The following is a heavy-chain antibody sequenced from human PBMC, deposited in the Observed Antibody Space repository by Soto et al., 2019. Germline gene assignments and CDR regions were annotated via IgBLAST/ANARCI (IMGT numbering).Heavy chain of an antibody. Sequence: QVQLVQSGAEVKKPGASVKVSCKASGYTFTSYDINWVRQATGQGLEWMGWMNPNSGNTGYAQKFQGRVTMTRKTPISTAYMELSSLISEVTVVYYCAREKTSYGMDVWGQWTTVTVSS. J-gene: IGHJ6*02. CDR1: GYTFTSYD. V-gene: IGHV1-8*01. CDR2: MNPNSGNT. CDR3: AREKTSYGMDV.